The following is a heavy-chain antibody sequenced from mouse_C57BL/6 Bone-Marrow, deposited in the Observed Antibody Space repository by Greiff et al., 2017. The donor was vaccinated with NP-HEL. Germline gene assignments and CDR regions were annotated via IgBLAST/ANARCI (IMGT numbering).Heavy chain of an antibody. D-gene: IGHD2-3*01. Sequence: QVQLQQPGAELVMPGASVKLSCKASGYTFTSYWMHWVKQRPGQGLEWIGEIDPSDSYTNYNQKFKGKSTLTVDKSSSTAYMQLSSLTSEDSAVYYCAADCYFWYFDVWGTGTTVTVSS. CDR2: IDPSDSYT. J-gene: IGHJ1*03. CDR1: GYTFTSYW. CDR3: AADCYFWYFDV. V-gene: IGHV1-69*01.